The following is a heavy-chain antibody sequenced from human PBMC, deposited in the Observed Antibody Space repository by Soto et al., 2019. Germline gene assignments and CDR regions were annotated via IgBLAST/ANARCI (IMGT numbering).Heavy chain of an antibody. J-gene: IGHJ6*02. D-gene: IGHD2-2*01. CDR3: ARLHGYCISSSCHGHYAMDV. V-gene: IGHV4-39*01. Sequence: SETLSLTCSVSGGSINNNYCYWGWVRQPPGKGLEWIGSVSFTGTTYYSPSLKSRVTTSIDTSKNQFSLKVTSVTAADTAVYYCARLHGYCISSSCHGHYAMDVWGQGTTVTVSS. CDR1: GGSINNNYCY. CDR2: VSFTGTT.